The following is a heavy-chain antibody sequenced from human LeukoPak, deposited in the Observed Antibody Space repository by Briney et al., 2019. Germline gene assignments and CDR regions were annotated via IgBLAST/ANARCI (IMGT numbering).Heavy chain of an antibody. CDR3: ARDLWGLPLDY. D-gene: IGHD1-26*01. CDR1: GFTFSSYA. V-gene: IGHV3-30-3*01. CDR2: ISYDGSNK. J-gene: IGHJ4*02. Sequence: PGRSLRLSCAASGFTFSSYAMHWVRQAPGKGLEWVAVISYDGSNKYYADSVKGRFTISRDNSKNTLYLQMNSLRAEDTAVYYCARDLWGLPLDYWGQGTLVTVSS.